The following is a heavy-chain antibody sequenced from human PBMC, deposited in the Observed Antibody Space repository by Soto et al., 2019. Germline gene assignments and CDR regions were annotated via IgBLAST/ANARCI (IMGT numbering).Heavy chain of an antibody. J-gene: IGHJ6*02. CDR3: AKTLQRYDYSNYAYYYYGMDV. D-gene: IGHD4-4*01. CDR1: GGTFRSYA. Sequence: VASVPVSWEASGGTFRSYAISWVRQAPGQGLGWMGGIIPIFGTANYAQKFQGRVTITADESTSTAYMELSSLRSEDTAVYYCAKTLQRYDYSNYAYYYYGMDVWGQGNTVTVSS. V-gene: IGHV1-69*13. CDR2: IIPIFGTA.